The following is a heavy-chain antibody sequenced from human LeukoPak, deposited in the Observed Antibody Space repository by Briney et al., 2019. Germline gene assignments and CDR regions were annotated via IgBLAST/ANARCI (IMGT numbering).Heavy chain of an antibody. CDR2: ISGSGGST. D-gene: IGHD3-9*01. J-gene: IGHJ3*02. Sequence: PGGSLRLSCAASGFTFSSYAMTWVRQAPGKGLEWVSAISGSGGSTYYADSVKGRFTISRDNSKNTLYLQMNSLRAEDTAVYYCAKDRLRYFDWVLGHAFDIWGQGTMVTVSS. CDR1: GFTFSSYA. V-gene: IGHV3-23*01. CDR3: AKDRLRYFDWVLGHAFDI.